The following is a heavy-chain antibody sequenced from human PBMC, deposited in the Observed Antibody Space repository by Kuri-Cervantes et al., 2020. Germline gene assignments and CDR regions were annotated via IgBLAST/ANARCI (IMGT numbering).Heavy chain of an antibody. CDR2: IYYSGST. V-gene: IGHV4-59*01. CDR1: GGSISSYY. CDR3: ARVRWFRDDAFDI. D-gene: IGHD3-10*01. Sequence: SETLSLTCTVSGGSISSYYWSWIRQPPGKGLEWIGYIYYSGSTNYNPSLKSRVTISVDTSKNQFSLKLSSVTAADTAVYYCARVRWFRDDAFDIWGQGKMVNVSS. J-gene: IGHJ3*02.